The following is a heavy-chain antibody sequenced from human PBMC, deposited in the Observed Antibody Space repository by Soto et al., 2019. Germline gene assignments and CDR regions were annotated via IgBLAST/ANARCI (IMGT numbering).Heavy chain of an antibody. CDR3: ARTRKDYVWGSYRLLDY. CDR1: GGSISTGDYY. D-gene: IGHD3-16*02. J-gene: IGHJ4*02. V-gene: IGHV4-30-4*01. Sequence: PSETLSLTCTVSGGSISTGDYYWSWIRQPPGKGLEWIGCIYSTGNSYYNPSLKSRVAISIDTSKSQMSLKVSAVTAADTAVYYCARTRKDYVWGSYRLLDYWGQGTLVTVSS. CDR2: IYSTGNS.